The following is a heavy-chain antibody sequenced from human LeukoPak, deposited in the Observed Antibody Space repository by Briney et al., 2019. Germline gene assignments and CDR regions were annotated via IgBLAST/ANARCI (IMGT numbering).Heavy chain of an antibody. D-gene: IGHD2-21*02. Sequence: SQTLSLTCTVSRDSISSGVYYWSWIRQHPGKGLEWIGYIYYSGSTEYNPSLKSRLTISLDASKNQFSLKLSSVTAADTAVYYCARGLLFSWFDPWGQGTLVTVSS. V-gene: IGHV4-31*03. CDR3: ARGLLFSWFDP. J-gene: IGHJ5*02. CDR1: RDSISSGVYY. CDR2: IYYSGST.